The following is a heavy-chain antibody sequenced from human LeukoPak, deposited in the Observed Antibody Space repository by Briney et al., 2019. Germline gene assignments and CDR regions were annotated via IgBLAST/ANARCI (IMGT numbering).Heavy chain of an antibody. J-gene: IGHJ3*02. D-gene: IGHD2-2*01. CDR2: ISGSGGST. V-gene: IGHV3-23*01. CDR3: AKVWAYCSSTSCYATDDAFDI. Sequence: GGSLRLSCAASGFTFSSYSMNWVRQAPGKGLEWVSAISGSGGSTYYADSVKGRFTISRDNSKNTLYLQMNSLRAEDTAVYYCAKVWAYCSSTSCYATDDAFDIWGQGTMVTVSS. CDR1: GFTFSSYS.